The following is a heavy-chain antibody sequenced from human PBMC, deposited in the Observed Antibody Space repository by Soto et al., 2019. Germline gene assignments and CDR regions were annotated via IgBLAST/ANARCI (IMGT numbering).Heavy chain of an antibody. CDR2: IDPGDSYT. CDR1: GYGFSSYY. CDR3: ARLGYGDYVAQ. J-gene: IGHJ4*02. Sequence: PGESLKISCTGSGYGFSSYYIAWVRQMPGKDLEWMGKIDPGDSYTYYSPSFQGHVTISTDKSINTAYLQWSSLQTSDTAIYYCARLGYGDYVAQWGQGTLVTVS. V-gene: IGHV5-10-1*01. D-gene: IGHD4-17*01.